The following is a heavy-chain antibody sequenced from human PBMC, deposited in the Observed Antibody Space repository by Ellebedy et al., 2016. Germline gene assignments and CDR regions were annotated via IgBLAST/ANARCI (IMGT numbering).Heavy chain of an antibody. V-gene: IGHV3-23*01. J-gene: IGHJ4*02. D-gene: IGHD2-21*01. Sequence: GESLKISXAASGFTFSSYAMSWVRQAPGKGLEWVSAISGSGGSTYYADSVKGRFTISRDNAKNTLYLQMNSLRAEDTAVYYCASETTKAYCGGDCYFWGQGTLVTVSS. CDR2: ISGSGGST. CDR1: GFTFSSYA. CDR3: ASETTKAYCGGDCYF.